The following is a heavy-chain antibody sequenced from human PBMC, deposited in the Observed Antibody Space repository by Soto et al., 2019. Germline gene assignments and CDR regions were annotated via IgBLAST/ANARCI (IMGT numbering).Heavy chain of an antibody. CDR3: AGEESGSGDC. CDR1: GFTFSSYG. V-gene: IGHV3-33*01. D-gene: IGHD1-26*01. Sequence: QVQLVESGRGVVQPGRSLRLSCAASGFTFSSYGMHWVRQAPGKGLERVAVIWNDGSNKYYPDSVKGRFTISRNKSQNTLYLQLNSLRAEATAVYYCAGEESGSGDCWGRGTLVTVS. J-gene: IGHJ4*02. CDR2: IWNDGSNK.